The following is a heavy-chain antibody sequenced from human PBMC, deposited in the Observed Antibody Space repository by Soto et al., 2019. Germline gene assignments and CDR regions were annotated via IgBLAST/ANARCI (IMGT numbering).Heavy chain of an antibody. CDR3: ARARRRYYDTNDYTAFDM. V-gene: IGHV1-46*01. J-gene: IGHJ3*02. CDR2: INPGTDST. CDR1: GYTFTSYY. D-gene: IGHD3-22*01. Sequence: ASVKVSCKASGYTFTSYYIHWVRQVPGQGLEWVGIINPGTDSTTYAQDFQGRVTVTKDTSTSTVYMEVSSLRSDDTAVFCCARARRRYYDTNDYTAFDMWGQGTMVTVSS.